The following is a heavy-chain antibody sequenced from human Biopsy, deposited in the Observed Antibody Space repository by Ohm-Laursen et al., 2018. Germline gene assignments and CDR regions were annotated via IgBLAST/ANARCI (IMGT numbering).Heavy chain of an antibody. J-gene: IGHJ4*02. V-gene: IGHV3-21*01. D-gene: IGHD2-8*01. CDR2: ISASGNHI. CDR1: GVTFSGFS. Sequence: SLRLSCSASGVTFSGFSMSWVRQAPGKGLEWVSSISASGNHIYYTDSVRGRFTVSRDNGKNSVYLQMNSLRVEDTAVYYCARDGEAKYCKHGVCPSDFWGQGTLVTVSS. CDR3: ARDGEAKYCKHGVCPSDF.